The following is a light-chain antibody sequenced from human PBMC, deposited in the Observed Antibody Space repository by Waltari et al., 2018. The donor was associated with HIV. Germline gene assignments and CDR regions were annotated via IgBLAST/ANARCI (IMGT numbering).Light chain of an antibody. V-gene: IGLV3-21*02. J-gene: IGLJ2*01. CDR2: DDT. Sequence: SYVLTQPPSVSVAPGQTARISCVGNNIGSKSVQWYQQRPGQAPILVGYDDTERPAGIPERISGSNSGNTATLTVSGTQAMDEADEYCQAWDSSTAVFGGGTKLTVL. CDR3: QAWDSSTAV. CDR1: NIGSKS.